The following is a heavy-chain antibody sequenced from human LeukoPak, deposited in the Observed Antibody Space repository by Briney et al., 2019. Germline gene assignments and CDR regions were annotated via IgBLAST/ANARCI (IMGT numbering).Heavy chain of an antibody. CDR2: IYPGDSDN. CDR1: GYSLTSYW. V-gene: IGHV5-51*01. Sequence: GESLKISCKGSGYSLTSYWIGWVRQMPGKGLEWMGIIYPGDSDNSYNTSFQGQVTIAADKCSSAAYLQWSSRNASHTAMYYCACGSLLAFDYWGQGTLVTVSS. D-gene: IGHD1-26*01. J-gene: IGHJ4*02. CDR3: ACGSLLAFDY.